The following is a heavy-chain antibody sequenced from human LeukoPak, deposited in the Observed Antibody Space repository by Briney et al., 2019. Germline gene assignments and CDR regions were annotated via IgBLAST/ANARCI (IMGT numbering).Heavy chain of an antibody. Sequence: PGRSLRLSCAASGFTFSIYGMYWVRQAPGKGLEWVAVISYDGSNKYYADSVKGRFTISRDNSKNTLYLQMNSLRAEDTAVYYCAKAGVITMVRGAVDYWGQGTLVTVSS. CDR2: ISYDGSNK. D-gene: IGHD3-10*01. V-gene: IGHV3-30*18. J-gene: IGHJ4*02. CDR3: AKAGVITMVRGAVDY. CDR1: GFTFSIYG.